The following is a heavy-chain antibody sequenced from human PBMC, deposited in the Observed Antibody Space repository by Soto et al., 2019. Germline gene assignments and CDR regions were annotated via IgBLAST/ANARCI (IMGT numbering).Heavy chain of an antibody. D-gene: IGHD2-21*01. CDR1: GFTFSSYW. Sequence: EVQLVESGGGLVQPGGSLRLSCAASGFTFSSYWMHWVRQAPWKGLVWVSRINSDGSSTSYADSVKGRFTISRDNAKNTLYLQMNSLRAEDTAVYYCARDQSVMGYYYYYGMDVWGQGTTVTVSS. CDR2: INSDGSST. CDR3: ARDQSVMGYYYYYGMDV. V-gene: IGHV3-74*01. J-gene: IGHJ6*02.